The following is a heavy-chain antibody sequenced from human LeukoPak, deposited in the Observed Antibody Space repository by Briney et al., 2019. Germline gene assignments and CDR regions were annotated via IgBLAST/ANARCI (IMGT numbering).Heavy chain of an antibody. CDR1: AFSFDNFV. Sequence: GGSVRLSCAASAFSFDNFVMSWVRQAPGRGLEWIAAISDSGGDTYYAESIKGRFTISRDNSKNTLYLQMNSLRADDTALYYCAKHPFIAVTVLEHWGQGTLVTVSS. CDR2: ISDSGGDT. J-gene: IGHJ4*02. CDR3: AKHPFIAVTVLEH. V-gene: IGHV3-23*01. D-gene: IGHD6-19*01.